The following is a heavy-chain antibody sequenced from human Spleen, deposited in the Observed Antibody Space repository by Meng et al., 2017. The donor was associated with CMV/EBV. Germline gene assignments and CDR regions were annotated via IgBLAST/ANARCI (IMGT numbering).Heavy chain of an antibody. CDR2: IYYSGST. J-gene: IGHJ6*02. V-gene: IGHV4-59*01. CDR3: ARVPGVHCSSTSCLYYYGMDV. Sequence: SETLSLTCTVSGGSISSYYWSWIRQPPGKGLEWIGYIYYSGSTNYNPSLKSRVTISVDTSNNQFTLKLSSVTAADTAVYYCARVPGVHCSSTSCLYYYGMDVWGQGTTVTVSS. CDR1: GGSISSYY. D-gene: IGHD2-2*01.